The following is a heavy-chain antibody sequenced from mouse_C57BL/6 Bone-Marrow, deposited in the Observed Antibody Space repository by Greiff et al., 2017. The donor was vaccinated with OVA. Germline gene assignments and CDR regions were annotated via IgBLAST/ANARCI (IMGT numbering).Heavy chain of an antibody. CDR3: TRGYCNYYAMDY. CDR2: IDPETGGT. CDR1: GYTFTDYE. Sequence: VQLQQSGAELVRPGASVTLSCKASGYTFTDYEMHWVKQTPVHGLEWIGAIDPETGGTAYNQKFKGKAILTADKSSSTAYMEPRSLTSEDSAVYYCTRGYCNYYAMDYWGQGTSVTVSS. D-gene: IGHD2-1*01. V-gene: IGHV1-15*01. J-gene: IGHJ4*01.